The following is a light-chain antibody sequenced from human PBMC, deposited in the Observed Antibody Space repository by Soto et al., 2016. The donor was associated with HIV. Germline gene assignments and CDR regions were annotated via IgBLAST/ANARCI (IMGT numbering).Light chain of an antibody. CDR2: DDR. CDR3: HVWDDSGDHVGA. V-gene: IGLV3-21*03. Sequence: SYELTQAPSVSVAPGTTAKITCAGNNIGSKSVRWYRQKPGQAPVLVVYDDRDRPPGIPERLSGTNFPNTATLTISRVEDGDQADYYCHVWDDSGDHVGAFGGGTKLTVL. J-gene: IGLJ2*01. CDR1: NIGSKS.